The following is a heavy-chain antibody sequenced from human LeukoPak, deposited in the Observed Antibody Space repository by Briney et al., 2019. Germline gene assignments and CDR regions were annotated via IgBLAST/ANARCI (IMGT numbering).Heavy chain of an antibody. CDR2: ISSYNGKT. CDR1: GYRFTSYS. V-gene: IGHV1-18*01. D-gene: IGHD6-13*01. Sequence: ASVKVSCKASGYRFTSYSISWARQAPGQGLEWVGWISSYNGKTNYGKNVQGRVTMTTDTSTSTAYMELRSLRSDDTAIYYCARAHLIAAAGYNWFDPWGQGTLVTVSS. CDR3: ARAHLIAAAGYNWFDP. J-gene: IGHJ5*02.